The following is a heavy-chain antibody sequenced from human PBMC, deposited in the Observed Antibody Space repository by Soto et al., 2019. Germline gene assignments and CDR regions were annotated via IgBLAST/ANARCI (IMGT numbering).Heavy chain of an antibody. D-gene: IGHD4-4*01. CDR3: ARVRHTVPHSGPRGVGGMDV. CDR2: INPNSGGT. CDR1: GYTFTGYY. J-gene: IGHJ6*02. V-gene: IGHV1-2*04. Sequence: ASVKVSCKASGYTFTGYYMHWVRQAPGQGLEWMGWINPNSGGTNYAQKFQGWVTMTRDTSISTAYMELSRLRSDDTAVYYCARVRHTVPHSGPRGVGGMDVGGQGTRVLVYS.